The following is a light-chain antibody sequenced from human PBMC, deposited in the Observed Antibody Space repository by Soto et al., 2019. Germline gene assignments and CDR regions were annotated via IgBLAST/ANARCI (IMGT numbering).Light chain of an antibody. V-gene: IGKV3-11*01. CDR2: DAS. J-gene: IGKJ5*01. CDR1: QSVSSY. Sequence: EIVLTQSPATLSLSPGERATLSCRASQSVSSYLAWYQQNPGQAPRLLIYDASNRATGIPARFSGSGSGTDFTLTISSLEPEDFAVYYCQQSSNWPPSITFGQGTRLEIK. CDR3: QQSSNWPPSIT.